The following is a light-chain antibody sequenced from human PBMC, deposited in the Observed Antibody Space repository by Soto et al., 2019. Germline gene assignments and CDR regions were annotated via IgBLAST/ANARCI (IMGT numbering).Light chain of an antibody. CDR1: QYIHNY. V-gene: IGKV1-5*03. Sequence: EIQMTQSPSTLSASVGDRVTITCRASQYIHNYLAWYQQKPGEAPKLLIYEAANLESGVPSRFSGSGTGTEFTLTISSLQPDDFATYYFQQSNNYPWTCGHGTSVEI. J-gene: IGKJ1*01. CDR3: QQSNNYPWT. CDR2: EAA.